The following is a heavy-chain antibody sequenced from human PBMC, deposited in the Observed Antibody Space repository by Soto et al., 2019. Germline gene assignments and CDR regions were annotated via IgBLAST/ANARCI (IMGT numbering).Heavy chain of an antibody. CDR2: INHRGNN. Sequence: PSETLSLTCAVYCGSFSGYYWSWIRQPPGKGLERIGEINHRGNNKYNPSLKSRVNITVNKSKNQFSLKLSSVTAADTAVYYCARCGYDFWSGPSYYMDVWGKGTTVTVSS. CDR3: ARCGYDFWSGPSYYMDV. V-gene: IGHV4-34*01. CDR1: CGSFSGYY. J-gene: IGHJ6*03. D-gene: IGHD3-3*01.